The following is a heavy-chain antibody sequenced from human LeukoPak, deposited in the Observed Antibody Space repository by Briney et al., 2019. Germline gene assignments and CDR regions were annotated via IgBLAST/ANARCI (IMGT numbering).Heavy chain of an antibody. Sequence: PGGSLGLSCAASGFTFSGSAIHWVRQSFGKGLEWIGHIDKEKNSYATASAYAVSVEGRFTVSRDDSKNMAFLQMSGLKTEDTALYFCTRDSGTYNWLDPWGQGTLVTVSS. V-gene: IGHV3-73*01. CDR2: IDKEKNSYATAS. CDR1: GFTFSGSA. CDR3: TRDSGTYNWLDP. D-gene: IGHD1-26*01. J-gene: IGHJ5*02.